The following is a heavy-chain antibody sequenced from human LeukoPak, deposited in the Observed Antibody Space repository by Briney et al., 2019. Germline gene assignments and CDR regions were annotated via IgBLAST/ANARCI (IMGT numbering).Heavy chain of an antibody. Sequence: PSETLPLTCAVYGGSFSTYYWSWIRQPPGKGLEWIGEINHSGSTNYNPSLKSRVTISVDTSKNQFSLKLSSVTAADTAVYYCVRGGFYCGGGCYVDYWGQGALVTVSS. V-gene: IGHV4-34*01. CDR3: VRGGFYCGGGCYVDY. J-gene: IGHJ4*02. CDR2: INHSGST. CDR1: GGSFSTYY. D-gene: IGHD2-21*02.